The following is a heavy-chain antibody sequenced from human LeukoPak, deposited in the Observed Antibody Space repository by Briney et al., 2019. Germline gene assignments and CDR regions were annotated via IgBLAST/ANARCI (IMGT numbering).Heavy chain of an antibody. CDR3: ARWATVTHRTWFDP. Sequence: GASVKVSCKASGYTFTSYGISWVRQAPGQGLEWMGWISAYNGNTNYAQKLQGRVTMTTDTSTSTAYMELRSLRSNDTAVYYCARWATVTHRTWFDPWGQGTLVTVSS. V-gene: IGHV1-18*01. CDR2: ISAYNGNT. CDR1: GYTFTSYG. J-gene: IGHJ5*02. D-gene: IGHD4-11*01.